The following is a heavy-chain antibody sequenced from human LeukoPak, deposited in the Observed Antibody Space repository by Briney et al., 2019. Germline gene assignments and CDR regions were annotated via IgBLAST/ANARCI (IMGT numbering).Heavy chain of an antibody. CDR3: ARVGEDGYCSGGSCYHYLYFDY. CDR1: GFTFSFYS. CDR2: ISRSSSSSTI. D-gene: IGHD2-15*01. V-gene: IGHV3-48*04. Sequence: AGGSLRLFCAASGFTFSFYSMSWVRQAPGKGLEWVSYISRSSSSSTIYYADSVKGRFTISRDNAKNSLYLQMNSLRAEDTAVYYCARVGEDGYCSGGSCYHYLYFDYWGQGTLVTVSS. J-gene: IGHJ4*02.